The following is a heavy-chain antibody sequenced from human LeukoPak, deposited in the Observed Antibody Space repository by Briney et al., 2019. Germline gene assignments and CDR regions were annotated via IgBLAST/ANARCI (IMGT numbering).Heavy chain of an antibody. J-gene: IGHJ5*02. CDR3: ARGPYYYDSSGYPPYNWFDP. CDR1: GGSISSSSYY. V-gene: IGHV4-39*01. D-gene: IGHD3-22*01. CDR2: IFYSGST. Sequence: PSETLSLTCTVSGGSISSSSYYWGWIRQPPGKGLEWIGSIFYSGSTYYKSSLKSRVTISVDTSKNQFSLKLSSVTAADTAVYYCARGPYYYDSSGYPPYNWFDPWGQGTLVTVSS.